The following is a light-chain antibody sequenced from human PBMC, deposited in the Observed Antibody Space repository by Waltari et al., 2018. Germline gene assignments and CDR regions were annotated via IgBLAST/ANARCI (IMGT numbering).Light chain of an antibody. CDR3: QVWDSSSDHWV. V-gene: IGLV3-21*04. J-gene: IGLJ3*02. Sequence: SYVLTQPPSVSVAPGKTARITCGGNNIGSKSGQWYQQKPGQAPVLVIYYDSDRPSGIPERLSGSNSGNTATLTISRVEAGDEADYYCQVWDSSSDHWVFGGGTKLTVL. CDR1: NIGSKS. CDR2: YDS.